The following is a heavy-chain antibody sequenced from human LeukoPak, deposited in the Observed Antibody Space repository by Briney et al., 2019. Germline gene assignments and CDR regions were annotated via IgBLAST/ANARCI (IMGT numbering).Heavy chain of an antibody. CDR2: INTNTGNP. D-gene: IGHD5-24*01. CDR1: GYTFTSYG. Sequence: ASVKVSCKASGYTFTSYGISWVRQAPGQGLEWMGWINTNTGNPTYAQGFTGRFVFSLDTSVSTAYLQISSLKAEDTAVYYCARDGDGYNSYFQHWGQGTLVTVSS. J-gene: IGHJ1*01. V-gene: IGHV7-4-1*02. CDR3: ARDGDGYNSYFQH.